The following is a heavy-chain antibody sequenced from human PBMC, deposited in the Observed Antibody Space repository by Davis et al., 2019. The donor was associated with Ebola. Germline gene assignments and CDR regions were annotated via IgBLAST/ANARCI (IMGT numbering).Heavy chain of an antibody. CDR2: FFSSELT. V-gene: IGHV4-59*11. Sequence: SETLSLTCTVSGASIGDHYCAWFRQSPGRGLEYIGYFFSSELTAYNPSLRGRVTLSVDLHKNQFSLKLTSVTAADTAVYYCATKNIVTQGLFYFHTWGRGTLVAVST. J-gene: IGHJ1*01. CDR1: GASIGDHY. D-gene: IGHD2-21*01. CDR3: ATKNIVTQGLFYFHT.